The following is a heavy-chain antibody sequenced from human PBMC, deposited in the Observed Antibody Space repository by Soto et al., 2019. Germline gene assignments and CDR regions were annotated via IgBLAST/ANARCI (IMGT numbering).Heavy chain of an antibody. CDR2: INHSGST. CDR3: ARLEGDSSGYYFNYYYGMDV. J-gene: IGHJ6*02. Sequence: SETLSLTCAVYGGSFSDYYWSWIRQPPGKGLEWIGEINHSGSTNYNPSLKSRVTISVDTSKNQSSLKLRSVTAADTAVYYCARLEGDSSGYYFNYYYGMDVWGQGTTVTVSS. V-gene: IGHV4-34*01. CDR1: GGSFSDYY. D-gene: IGHD3-22*01.